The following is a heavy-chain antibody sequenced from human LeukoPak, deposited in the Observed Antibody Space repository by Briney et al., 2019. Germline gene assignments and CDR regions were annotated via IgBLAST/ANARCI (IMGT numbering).Heavy chain of an antibody. CDR3: ARRYYDFWSGYGSWFDP. CDR1: GGSISSSSYY. V-gene: IGHV4-39*01. J-gene: IGHJ5*02. CDR2: IYYSGST. Sequence: SETLSLTCTVSGGSISSSSYYWGWIRQPAGKGLEWIGSIYYSGSTYYNPSLKSRFTISVDTSKNQFSLKLSSVTAADTAVYYCARRYYDFWSGYGSWFDPWGQGTLVTVSS. D-gene: IGHD3-3*01.